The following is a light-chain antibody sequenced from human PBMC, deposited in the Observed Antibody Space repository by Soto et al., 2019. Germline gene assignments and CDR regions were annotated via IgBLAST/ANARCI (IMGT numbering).Light chain of an antibody. J-gene: IGKJ1*01. CDR1: QSVAND. V-gene: IGKV3-15*01. CDR2: GAS. CDR3: QQYHNWPA. Sequence: EIVLTQSPGTLSLSPGERATLSCRASQSVANDLAWYQHKPGQAPRLLTHGASTRATGIPARFSGSGSGTEFTLTISSLQSEDFAVYYCQQYHNWPAFGQGTKVDI.